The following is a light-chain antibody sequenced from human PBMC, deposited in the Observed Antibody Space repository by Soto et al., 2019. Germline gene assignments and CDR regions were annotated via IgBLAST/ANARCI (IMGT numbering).Light chain of an antibody. Sequence: QSVLTQPPSVSGAPGQRVTISCTGSSSNIGAGYDVHWYQQLPGTAPKLLIYGNSNRPSGVPDRFSGSKSGTSASLAITGLQAEDEADYYCQSYDSSLGVVLFGGGTQLTVL. V-gene: IGLV1-40*01. J-gene: IGLJ2*01. CDR3: QSYDSSLGVVL. CDR1: SSNIGAGYD. CDR2: GNS.